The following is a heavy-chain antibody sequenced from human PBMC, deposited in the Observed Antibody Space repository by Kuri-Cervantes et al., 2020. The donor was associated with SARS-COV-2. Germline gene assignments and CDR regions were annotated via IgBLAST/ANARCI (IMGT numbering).Heavy chain of an antibody. CDR2: IYYSGST. V-gene: IGHV4-38-2*01. CDR1: GFTFSSYS. J-gene: IGHJ3*02. CDR3: ARVQPLTIFGVVIIGAFDI. D-gene: IGHD3-3*01. Sequence: ESLKISCAASGFTFSSYSMNWVRQAPGKGLEWIGSIYYSGSTYYNPSLKSRVTISVDTSKNQFSLKPSSVTAADTAVYYCARVQPLTIFGVVIIGAFDIWGQGTMVTVSS.